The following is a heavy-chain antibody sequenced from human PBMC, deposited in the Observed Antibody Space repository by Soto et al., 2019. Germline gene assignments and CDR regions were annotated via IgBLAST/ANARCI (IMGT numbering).Heavy chain of an antibody. D-gene: IGHD3-3*01. V-gene: IGHV3-21*01. CDR1: GFTFSSYS. Sequence: EVQLVESGGGLVKPGGSLRLSCAASGFTFSSYSMNWVRQAPGKGLEWVSSISSSSSYIYYADSVKGRFTISRDNAKNSLYLQMSSLRAEDTAVYYCARDQGYEPTYYYYMDVWGKGTTVTVSS. CDR2: ISSSSSYI. J-gene: IGHJ6*03. CDR3: ARDQGYEPTYYYYMDV.